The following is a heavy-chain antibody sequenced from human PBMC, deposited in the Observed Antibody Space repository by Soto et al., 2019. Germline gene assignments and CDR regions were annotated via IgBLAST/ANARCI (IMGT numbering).Heavy chain of an antibody. D-gene: IGHD1-1*01. Sequence: VESLKISCKGSGYNFTGYRIGWVRQMPGKGLEWMGIIYPGDSDTRYSPSFQGQVTISADKSISTAYLQWSSLKASDTAMYYCARVRTIGNESTEYYYYAMDVWGQGTTVTVSS. CDR2: IYPGDSDT. CDR1: GYNFTGYR. CDR3: ARVRTIGNESTEYYYYAMDV. J-gene: IGHJ6*02. V-gene: IGHV5-51*01.